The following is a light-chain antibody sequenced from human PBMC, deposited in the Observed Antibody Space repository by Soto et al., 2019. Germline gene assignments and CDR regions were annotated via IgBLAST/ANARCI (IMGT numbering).Light chain of an antibody. CDR3: SSYTSSSSPVV. CDR1: SSDVGSYNF. Sequence: QSVLTQPASVSGSPGQSGTISCTGRSSDVGSYNFVSWHQQHPGNAPKLIIYEVSNRPSGVSNRFSGSKSGNTASLTISGLQADDEADYYCSSYTSSSSPVVFGGGTKLTVL. CDR2: EVS. J-gene: IGLJ2*01. V-gene: IGLV2-14*01.